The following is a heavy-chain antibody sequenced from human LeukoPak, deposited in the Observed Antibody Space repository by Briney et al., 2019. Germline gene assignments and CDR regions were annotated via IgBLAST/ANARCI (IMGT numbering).Heavy chain of an antibody. CDR3: ARYCSSTSCYDYSNYEFDY. CDR2: ISAYNGNT. J-gene: IGHJ4*02. V-gene: IGHV1-18*01. CDR1: GYTFTSYG. Sequence: GASVKVSCKASGYTFTSYGISWVRQAPGQGLEWMGWISAYNGNTNYAQKLQGRVTMTTDTSTSTAYMELRSLRSDDTAVYYCARYCSSTSCYDYSNYEFDYWGQGTLVTVSS. D-gene: IGHD2-2*01.